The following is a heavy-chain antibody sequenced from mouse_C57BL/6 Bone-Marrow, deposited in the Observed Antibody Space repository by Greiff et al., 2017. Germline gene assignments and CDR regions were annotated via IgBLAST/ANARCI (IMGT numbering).Heavy chain of an antibody. CDR2: IDPETGGT. J-gene: IGHJ2*01. CDR3: TRGPFTTVVAFDY. CDR1: GYTFTDYE. Sequence: VKLMESGAELVRPGASVTLSCKASGYTFTDYEMHWVKQTPVHGLEWIGAIDPETGGTAYNQKFKGKAILTADKSSSTAYMELRSLTSEDSAVYYCTRGPFTTVVAFDYWGQGTTLTVSS. V-gene: IGHV1-15*01. D-gene: IGHD1-1*01.